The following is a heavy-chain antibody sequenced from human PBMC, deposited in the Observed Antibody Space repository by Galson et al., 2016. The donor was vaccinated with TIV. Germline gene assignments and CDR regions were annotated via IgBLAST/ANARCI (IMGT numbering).Heavy chain of an antibody. CDR1: GFLVSNNY. J-gene: IGHJ6*02. D-gene: IGHD2-21*01. Sequence: LRLSCAPSGFLVSNNYMNWVRQAPGRGLEWVSIIAAGGTTNYADSVKGRFTISRDKSKNTLFLQMNSLRSDDSAVYYCARERRFCGDECFLYYYYGMDVWGQGTTVTVSS. CDR2: IAAGGTT. CDR3: ARERRFCGDECFLYYYYGMDV. V-gene: IGHV3-66*02.